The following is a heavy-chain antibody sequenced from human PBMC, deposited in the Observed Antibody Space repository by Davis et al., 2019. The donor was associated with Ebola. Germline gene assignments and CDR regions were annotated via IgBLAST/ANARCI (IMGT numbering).Heavy chain of an antibody. D-gene: IGHD1-26*01. V-gene: IGHV3-33*06. CDR2: IWYDGSNK. Sequence: PGGSLRLSCAASGFTFSSYGMHWVRQAPGKGLEWVAVIWYDGSNKYYADSVKGRFTISRDNSKNTLYLQMNSLRGEDTAVYYCAKARVDSGSNPIFDYWGRGTLVTVSS. J-gene: IGHJ4*02. CDR1: GFTFSSYG. CDR3: AKARVDSGSNPIFDY.